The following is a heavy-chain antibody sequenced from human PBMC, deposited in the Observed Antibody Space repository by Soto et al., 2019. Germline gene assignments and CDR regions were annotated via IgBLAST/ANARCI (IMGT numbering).Heavy chain of an antibody. CDR1: GYIFTTYG. CDR3: ARGRYGDY. D-gene: IGHD1-1*01. CDR2: ISAHNGNT. V-gene: IGHV1-18*01. J-gene: IGHJ4*02. Sequence: VHLVQSGAEVKKPGASVKVSCKGSGYIFTTYGITWVRQAPGQGLEWMGWISAHNGNTNYAQKLQGRVTVTRDTSTSTAYMELRNLRSDDTAVYYCARGRYGDYWGQGALVTVS.